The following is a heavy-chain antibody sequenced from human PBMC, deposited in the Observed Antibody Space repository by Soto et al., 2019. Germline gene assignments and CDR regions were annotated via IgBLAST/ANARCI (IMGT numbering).Heavy chain of an antibody. J-gene: IGHJ6*01. Sequence: QVHLQESGPGLVKPSETLSLICTVSGSSISAYYWNWIRQTAGKGLEWIGRIYSSGSTMYNPSLKSRVTMLVDTSNNQLSLSLSSVTAADTAVYYCAGISEDIYYGMDVW. CDR3: AGISEDIYYGMDV. CDR1: GSSISAYY. D-gene: IGHD2-15*01. V-gene: IGHV4-4*07. CDR2: IYSSGST.